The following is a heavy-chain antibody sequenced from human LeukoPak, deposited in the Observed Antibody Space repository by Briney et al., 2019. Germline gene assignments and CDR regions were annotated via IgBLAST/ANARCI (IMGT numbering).Heavy chain of an antibody. CDR2: ISSSGSTI. J-gene: IGHJ3*02. CDR3: ARDRFFSTAMVSGAFDI. V-gene: IGHV3-48*03. CDR1: GFTFSSYE. D-gene: IGHD5-18*01. Sequence: GGSLRLSCAASGFTFSSYEMNWVRQAPGKGLEWVSYISSSGSTIYYADSVKGRFTISRDNSKNTLYLQMNSLRAEDTAVYYCARDRFFSTAMVSGAFDIWGQGTMVTVSS.